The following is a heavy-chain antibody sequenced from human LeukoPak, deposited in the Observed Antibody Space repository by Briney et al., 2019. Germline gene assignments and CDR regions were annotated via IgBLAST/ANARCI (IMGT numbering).Heavy chain of an antibody. V-gene: IGHV3-49*04. J-gene: IGHJ4*02. CDR2: IRSQGHGGTT. CDR1: GFTFGDNA. CDR3: IREFYFDY. Sequence: GGSLRLSCTTSGFTFGDNAMSLVRQAPGKGLEWVGFIRSQGHGGTTEYAASVKDRFTISRDDSKSIAYLQMNSLKTDDTAVYYCIREFYFDYWGQGTLVTVSP.